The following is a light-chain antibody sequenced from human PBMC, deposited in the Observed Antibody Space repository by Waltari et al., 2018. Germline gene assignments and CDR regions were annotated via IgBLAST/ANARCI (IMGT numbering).Light chain of an antibody. J-gene: IGKJ2*01. Sequence: DIVMTQSPDSLAVSLGERATINCNSSQSFLYSSNNKNYLAGYQQKPGQPPKLLIYWASTRESGVPDRFSGSGSGTDFTLTISSLQAEDVAVYYCQQYYSIPYTFGQGTKLEIK. V-gene: IGKV4-1*01. CDR1: QSFLYSSNNKNY. CDR2: WAS. CDR3: QQYYSIPYT.